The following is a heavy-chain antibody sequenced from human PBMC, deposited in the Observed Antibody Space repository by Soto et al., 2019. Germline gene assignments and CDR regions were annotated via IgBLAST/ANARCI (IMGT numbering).Heavy chain of an antibody. CDR1: GYTFAAYG. CDR3: ARAIVDTNIVHYYGMDV. J-gene: IGHJ6*02. D-gene: IGHD5-18*01. CDR2: ISAYSGNT. Sequence: ASVKVSCKASGYTFAAYGICWVRQAPGQGLEWMGWISAYSGNTTYAQNIQGRVAMTTDTSTSTAYMELRSLRSDDTAVYFCARAIVDTNIVHYYGMDVWGQGTKVTVYS. V-gene: IGHV1-18*01.